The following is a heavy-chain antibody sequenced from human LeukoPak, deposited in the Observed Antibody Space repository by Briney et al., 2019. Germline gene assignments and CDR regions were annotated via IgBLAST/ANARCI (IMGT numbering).Heavy chain of an antibody. CDR2: IGSSSSTI. Sequence: GGSLRLSCAASGFTFSSYSMNWVRQAPGKGLEWVSYIGSSSSTIYYADSVKGRFTISRDNAKNSLYLQMDSLKTEDTAVYYCARSPLGIAPFDYWGQGTLVTVSS. CDR3: ARSPLGIAPFDY. J-gene: IGHJ4*02. D-gene: IGHD7-27*01. CDR1: GFTFSSYS. V-gene: IGHV3-48*01.